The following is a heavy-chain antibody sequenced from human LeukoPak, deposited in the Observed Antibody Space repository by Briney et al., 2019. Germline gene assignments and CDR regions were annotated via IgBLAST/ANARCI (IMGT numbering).Heavy chain of an antibody. J-gene: IGHJ4*02. CDR2: IYYSGST. D-gene: IGHD6-19*01. V-gene: IGHV4-39*07. CDR3: AGGTQWLAKQGVDY. Sequence: PSETLSLTCTVSGGSISSSSYYWGWVRQPPGKGLERIGSIYYSGSTYYNPSLKSRVTISVDTSKNQFSLKLSSVTAADTAVYYCAGGTQWLAKQGVDYWGQGTLVTVSS. CDR1: GGSISSSSYY.